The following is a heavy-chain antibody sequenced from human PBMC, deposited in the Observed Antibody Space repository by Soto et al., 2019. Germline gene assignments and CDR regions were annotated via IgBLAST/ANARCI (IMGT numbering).Heavy chain of an antibody. CDR3: ARDRRITMIVVVTQFDY. V-gene: IGHV1-18*01. J-gene: IGHJ4*02. Sequence: QVQLVQSGAKVKKPGASVKVSCKASGYTFTSYGISWVRQAPGQGLEWMGWISAYNGNTNYAQKLQGRVTMTTDTSTSTAYMELRSLRSDDTAVYYCARDRRITMIVVVTQFDYWGQGTLVTVSS. CDR1: GYTFTSYG. D-gene: IGHD3-22*01. CDR2: ISAYNGNT.